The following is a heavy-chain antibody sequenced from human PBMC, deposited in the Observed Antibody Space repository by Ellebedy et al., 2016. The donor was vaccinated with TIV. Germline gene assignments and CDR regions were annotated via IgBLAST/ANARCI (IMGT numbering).Heavy chain of an antibody. V-gene: IGHV3-66*01. CDR2: IYSGGST. Sequence: GESLKISCAASEFTVSSNYMSWVRQAPGKGLEWVSVIYSGGSTDYADSVKGRFTISRDNSKNTLYLQLNSLRAEDTAVYYCARESFYDVDLSGWYFDLWGRGTLVTVSS. CDR1: EFTVSSNY. D-gene: IGHD3-10*02. J-gene: IGHJ2*01. CDR3: ARESFYDVDLSGWYFDL.